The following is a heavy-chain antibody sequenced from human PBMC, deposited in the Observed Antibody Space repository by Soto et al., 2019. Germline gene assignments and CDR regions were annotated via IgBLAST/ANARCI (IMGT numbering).Heavy chain of an antibody. CDR3: ARPQYSGYDYNAFDI. CDR1: GGSISSGDYY. V-gene: IGHV4-30-4*01. J-gene: IGHJ3*02. Sequence: PSETLSLTCTVSGGSISSGDYYWSWIRQPPGKGLEWIGYIYYSGSTYYNPSLKSRVTISVDTSKNQFSLKLSSVTAADTAVYYCARPQYSGYDYNAFDIWGQGTMVTVSS. D-gene: IGHD5-12*01. CDR2: IYYSGST.